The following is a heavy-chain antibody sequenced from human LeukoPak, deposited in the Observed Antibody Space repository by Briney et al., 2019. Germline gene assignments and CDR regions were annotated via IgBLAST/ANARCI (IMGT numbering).Heavy chain of an antibody. CDR2: ISYDGSNK. J-gene: IGHJ4*02. CDR3: ATFTAGAHY. CDR1: GFTFSSYS. Sequence: GGSLRLSCAASGFTFSSYSMNWVRQAPGKGLEWVAVISYDGSNKYYADSVKGRFTISRDNSKNTLYLQMNSLRAEDTAVYYCATFTAGAHYWGQGTLVTVSS. V-gene: IGHV3-30*03. D-gene: IGHD3-10*01.